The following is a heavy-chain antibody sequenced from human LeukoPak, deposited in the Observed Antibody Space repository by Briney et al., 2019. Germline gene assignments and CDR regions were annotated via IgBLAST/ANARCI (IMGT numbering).Heavy chain of an antibody. D-gene: IGHD6-19*01. CDR1: GFTFSSYE. CDR2: ISSSGITI. V-gene: IGHV3-48*03. Sequence: PGGSLRLSCAVSGFTFSSYEMNWVRQAPGKGLEWVSYISSSGITIYYADSVKGRFTVSRDNAKDSLYLQMNSLRAEDTAVYYCTTLRTSGWYQDSWGQGTLVTVSS. J-gene: IGHJ4*02. CDR3: TTLRTSGWYQDS.